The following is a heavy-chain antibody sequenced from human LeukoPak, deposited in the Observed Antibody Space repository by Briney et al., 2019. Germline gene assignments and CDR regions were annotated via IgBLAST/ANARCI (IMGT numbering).Heavy chain of an antibody. V-gene: IGHV3-74*01. CDR1: GFTFSSYW. CDR2: INTDGSGA. CDR3: VSGTSDCAGIDY. J-gene: IGHJ4*02. Sequence: GGTLRLSCAASGFTFSSYWMHWGRQEPGQGRGWVSRINTDGSGADYAASVKGRFTLSRDDANNTLYLQMNSLRADDTAVYYCVSGTSDCAGIDYWGQGTLVSVSS. D-gene: IGHD1-14*01.